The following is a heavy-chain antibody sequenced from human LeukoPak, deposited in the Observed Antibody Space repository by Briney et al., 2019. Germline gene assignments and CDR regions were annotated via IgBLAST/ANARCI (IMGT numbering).Heavy chain of an antibody. CDR3: AKAGPILRFLEWLLDY. J-gene: IGHJ4*02. V-gene: IGHV3-30*18. D-gene: IGHD3-3*01. Sequence: PGRSLRLSCAASGFTFRSYGMHWVRQAPGKGLEWVAVISYDGSNKYYADSVKGRFTISRDNPKNTLYLQMNSLRAEDTAVYYCAKAGPILRFLEWLLDYWGQGTLVTASS. CDR1: GFTFRSYG. CDR2: ISYDGSNK.